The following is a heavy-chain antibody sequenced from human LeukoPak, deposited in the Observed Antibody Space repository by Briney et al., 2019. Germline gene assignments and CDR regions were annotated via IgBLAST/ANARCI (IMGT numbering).Heavy chain of an antibody. D-gene: IGHD3-10*01. J-gene: IGHJ4*02. CDR3: ARSSSGLPVN. Sequence: PGGSLRLSCAASGFTFSSYSMNWVRQAPGKGLEWVSSISSSNSYIYYADSVKGRFTISRDNAKNPLYLQMNSLRAEDTAVYYCARSSSGLPVNWGQGTLVTVSS. CDR1: GFTFSSYS. V-gene: IGHV3-21*01. CDR2: ISSSNSYI.